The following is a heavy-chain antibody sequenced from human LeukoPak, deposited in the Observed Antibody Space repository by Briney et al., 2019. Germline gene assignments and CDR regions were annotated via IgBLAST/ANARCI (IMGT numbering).Heavy chain of an antibody. CDR2: MFYSGIT. Sequence: SETLSLTCSVSGGSISSSDYYWGWLRPPPGKGLEWIGTMFYSGITYYSPSLKSRVTISVDTSKNQFSLKLSSVTAADTAVYFCARHGSSGVVITNFDYWGQGTLVTVSS. J-gene: IGHJ4*02. CDR3: ARHGSSGVVITNFDY. CDR1: GGSISSSDYY. D-gene: IGHD3-3*01. V-gene: IGHV4-39*01.